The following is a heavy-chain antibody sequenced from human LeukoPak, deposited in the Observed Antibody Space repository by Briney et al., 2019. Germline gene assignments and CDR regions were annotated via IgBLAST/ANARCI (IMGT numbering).Heavy chain of an antibody. CDR3: AKDSDYHYDTSGSSLFDP. V-gene: IGHV3-9*01. CDR1: GFTLYGYA. D-gene: IGHD3-22*01. J-gene: IGHJ5*02. Sequence: SGRSLRLSCAASGFTLYGYAMHRVRHAPGKGPEWGSRICLNSGNIGYADSVKGRFTISRDNAKNSLYLQMNSLRAEDTALYYCAKDSDYHYDTSGSSLFDPWGQGTLVTVSS. CDR2: ICLNSGNI.